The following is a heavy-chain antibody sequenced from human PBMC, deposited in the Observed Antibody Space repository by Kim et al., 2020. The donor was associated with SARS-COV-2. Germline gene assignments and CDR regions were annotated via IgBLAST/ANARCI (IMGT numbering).Heavy chain of an antibody. V-gene: IGHV5-51*01. D-gene: IGHD6-13*01. Sequence: RKSPSTQGQVTISADKSISTAYLQWSSQKASDTAMYYCARHRIAAAGLDYWGQGTLVTVSS. CDR3: ARHRIAAAGLDY. J-gene: IGHJ4*02.